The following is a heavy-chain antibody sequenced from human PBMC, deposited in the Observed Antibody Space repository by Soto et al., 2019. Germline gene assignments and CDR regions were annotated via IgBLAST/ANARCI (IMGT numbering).Heavy chain of an antibody. CDR2: ICHTGNA. J-gene: IGHJ5*02. CDR1: GDSISNSRFY. Sequence: ALLTLSLTCSVSGDSISNSRFYWAWIRQPPGEGLEWIGSICHTGNAYYNPSLKSRVTIFVDTSKNQFSLKLTSVTAADTALYYCARDYFDSSDYTTNWFDPWGQGSLVTVSS. D-gene: IGHD3-22*01. V-gene: IGHV4-39*01. CDR3: ARDYFDSSDYTTNWFDP.